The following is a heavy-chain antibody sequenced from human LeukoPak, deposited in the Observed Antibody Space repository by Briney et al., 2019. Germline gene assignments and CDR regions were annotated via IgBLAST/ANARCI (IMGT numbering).Heavy chain of an antibody. CDR1: GFTSGSYT. J-gene: IGHJ4*02. D-gene: IGHD3-10*01. CDR3: ARDAISRGMIDY. CDR2: ISSSGGST. Sequence: QPGGSLRLSCAASGFTSGSYTMHWVRQGPGKGLEYVSGISSSGGSTYYANSVKGRFTISRDNSKNTLYLQMGSLRADDTAVYYCARDAISRGMIDYWGQGTLVTVSS. V-gene: IGHV3-64*01.